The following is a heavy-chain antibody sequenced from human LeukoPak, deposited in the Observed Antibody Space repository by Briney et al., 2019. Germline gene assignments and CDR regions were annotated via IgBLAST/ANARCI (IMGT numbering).Heavy chain of an antibody. J-gene: IGHJ4*02. V-gene: IGHV1-18*01. CDR2: ISAYNGNT. CDR1: GYTFTSYG. Sequence: ASVKVSCKASGYTFTSYGISWVRQAPGQGLEWMGWISAYNGNTNYAQKLQGRVTMTTDTSTSTAYMELRSLGSDDTAVYYCARAVYYYGSGSYYPTPDYWGQGTLVTVSS. CDR3: ARAVYYYGSGSYYPTPDY. D-gene: IGHD3-10*01.